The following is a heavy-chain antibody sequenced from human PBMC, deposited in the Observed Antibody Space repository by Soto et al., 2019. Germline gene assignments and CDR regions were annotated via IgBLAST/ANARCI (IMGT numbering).Heavy chain of an antibody. V-gene: IGHV1-18*01. Sequence: HVQMVQSGGEVKKPGASVKVSCKPSGYTFMNFGISWVRQAPGQGLQWMGWISPENGKTKYALKFQGRVSMTADTSKSTVYMELRSLRSDDTAVYYCTRDLYFMSTSTVTTAGYWGQGTLVAVSS. J-gene: IGHJ4*02. CDR2: ISPENGKT. CDR1: GYTFMNFG. D-gene: IGHD4-17*01. CDR3: TRDLYFMSTSTVTTAGY.